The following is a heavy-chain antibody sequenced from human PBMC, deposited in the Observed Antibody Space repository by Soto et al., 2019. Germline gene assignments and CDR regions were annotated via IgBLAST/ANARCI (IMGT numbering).Heavy chain of an antibody. CDR1: GGSISVSNW. Sequence: SETLSLTCAVSGGSISVSNWWTWVRRPPGKGLEWIGEIYHSGYTSYIPSLKSRVIISVDKSKNQFSLKLRSVTAADTAVYYCARRPRPENYGMDVWGQGTTVTVSS. CDR3: ARRPRPENYGMDV. V-gene: IGHV4-4*02. J-gene: IGHJ6*02. CDR2: IYHSGYT.